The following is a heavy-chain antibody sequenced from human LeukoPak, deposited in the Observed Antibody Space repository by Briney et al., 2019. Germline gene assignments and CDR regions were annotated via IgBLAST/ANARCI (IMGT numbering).Heavy chain of an antibody. CDR2: IYPGDSDTRYT. Sequence: GESLKISCKGSEYSFTNYWIAWVRQMPGQGLEWTGIIYPGDSDTRYTRYSPSFQGQVTISADKSISTAYLQWSTLKASDSAMYYCARSWVAGYGTVLDYWGQGTLVTVSS. D-gene: IGHD6-19*01. V-gene: IGHV5-51*01. CDR3: ARSWVAGYGTVLDY. J-gene: IGHJ4*02. CDR1: EYSFTNYW.